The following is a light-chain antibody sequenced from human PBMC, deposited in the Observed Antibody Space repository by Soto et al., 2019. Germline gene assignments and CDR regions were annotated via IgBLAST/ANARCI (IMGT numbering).Light chain of an antibody. CDR1: QSVSSN. J-gene: IGKJ4*01. CDR2: GAS. Sequence: EIVMTLSPATLSVSPGERATLSCRASQSVSSNLAWYQQKPGQAPRLLIYGASTRATGIPARFSGSGSGTEFTLTISSLQSEDFAVYYCQQYNNWPLLTFGGGTKVEIK. CDR3: QQYNNWPLLT. V-gene: IGKV3-15*01.